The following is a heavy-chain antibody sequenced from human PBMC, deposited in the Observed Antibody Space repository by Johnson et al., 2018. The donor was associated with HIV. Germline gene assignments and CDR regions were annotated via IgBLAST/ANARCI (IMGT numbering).Heavy chain of an antibody. CDR1: GFTFGDYA. J-gene: IGHJ3*02. Sequence: VQLVESGGGLVQPGRSLRLSCTASGFTFGDYAMSWFRQAPGKGLEWVGFIRRKAYGGTTEYAASVKGRFTISRDDSKSIAYLQMNSLKTEDTAVYYCSLSYSSSSNAFDIWGQGTMVTVSS. CDR2: IRRKAYGGTT. CDR3: SLSYSSSSNAFDI. D-gene: IGHD6-6*01. V-gene: IGHV3-49*03.